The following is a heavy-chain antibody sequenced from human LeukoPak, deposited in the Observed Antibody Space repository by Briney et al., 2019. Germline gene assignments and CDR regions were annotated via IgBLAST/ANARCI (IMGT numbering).Heavy chain of an antibody. CDR3: ASVYCSGGSCYSRYFDY. D-gene: IGHD2-15*01. CDR1: GGSFSGYY. CDR2: INHSGST. J-gene: IGHJ4*02. Sequence: SETLSLTCAVYGGSFSGYYWSWIRQPPGKGLEWIGEINHSGSTNYNPSLKSRVTISVDTSKNQFSLKLSSVTAADTAVYYCASVYCSGGSCYSRYFDYWGQGTLVTVFS. V-gene: IGHV4-34*01.